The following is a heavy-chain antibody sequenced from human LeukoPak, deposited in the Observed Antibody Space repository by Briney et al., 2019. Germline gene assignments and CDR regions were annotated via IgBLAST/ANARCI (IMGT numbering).Heavy chain of an antibody. D-gene: IGHD6-19*01. CDR2: IYCSGST. V-gene: IGHV4-59*01. CDR3: ARRSQQWLVFDY. J-gene: IGHJ4*02. CDR1: GGSISRYY. Sequence: PSETLSLTCTVSGGSISRYYWSWIRQPPGKGLEWIGYIYCSGSTNYNPSLKSRVTISVDTSKDQFSLKLSSVTAADTAVYYCARRSQQWLVFDYWGQGTLVTVSS.